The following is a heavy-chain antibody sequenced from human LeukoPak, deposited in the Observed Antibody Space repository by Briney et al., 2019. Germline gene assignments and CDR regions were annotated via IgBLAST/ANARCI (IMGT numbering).Heavy chain of an antibody. V-gene: IGHV3-30*04. Sequence: GGSLRLSCAASGFTFSSYAMHWVRQAPGKGLEWVAVISYDGSNKYYADSVKGRFTISRDNSKNTLYLQMNCLRAEDTAVYYCARDREAAAPTYEYFQHWGQGTLVTVSS. CDR2: ISYDGSNK. CDR3: ARDREAAAPTYEYFQH. D-gene: IGHD6-13*01. CDR1: GFTFSSYA. J-gene: IGHJ1*01.